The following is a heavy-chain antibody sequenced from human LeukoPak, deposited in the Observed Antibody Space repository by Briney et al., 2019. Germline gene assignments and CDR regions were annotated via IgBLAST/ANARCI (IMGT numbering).Heavy chain of an antibody. CDR1: GYTLTELS. CDR2: FDPEDGET. CDR3: ASRRLSSTSCYTVGCNWFDP. V-gene: IGHV1-24*01. J-gene: IGHJ5*02. D-gene: IGHD2-2*02. Sequence: ASVKVSCKVSGYTLTELSMHWVRQAPGKGLEWMGGFDPEDGETIYAQKFQGRVTMTEDTSTDTAYMELSSLRSEDTAVYYCASRRLSSTSCYTVGCNWFDPWGQGTLVTVSS.